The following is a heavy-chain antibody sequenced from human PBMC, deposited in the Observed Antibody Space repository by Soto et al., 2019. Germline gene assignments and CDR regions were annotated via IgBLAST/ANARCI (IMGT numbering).Heavy chain of an antibody. CDR3: ARERGRYKYIDN. Sequence: QVQLVQSGAEVKKPGASVKVSCKVSGYTFASYGISWARQAPGQGLEWMGWINTYNGNINYAQKLQVRVTSTTDTSTSTSYMELRSLRSDDTAMYYGARERGRYKYIDNWGQGTLVTVSS. CDR2: INTYNGNI. V-gene: IGHV1-18*01. D-gene: IGHD1-26*01. J-gene: IGHJ4*02. CDR1: GYTFASYG.